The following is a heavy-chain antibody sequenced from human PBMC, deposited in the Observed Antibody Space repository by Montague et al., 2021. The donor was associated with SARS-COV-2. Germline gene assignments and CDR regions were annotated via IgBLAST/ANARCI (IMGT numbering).Heavy chain of an antibody. V-gene: IGHV4-38-2*02. J-gene: IGHJ5*02. CDR3: ARAHCVGDCNSLAIWFDP. CDR1: GYSISSGYF. CDR2: IYHAGYI. D-gene: IGHD2-21*02. Sequence: SETLSLTCTVFGYSISSGYFWAWLRQPPGKGLEWIGSIYHAGYIHYNPSLKSRVSITIDTSRNQISLRVTDVAAADTAVYYCARAHCVGDCNSLAIWFDPWGQGTLVSVSS.